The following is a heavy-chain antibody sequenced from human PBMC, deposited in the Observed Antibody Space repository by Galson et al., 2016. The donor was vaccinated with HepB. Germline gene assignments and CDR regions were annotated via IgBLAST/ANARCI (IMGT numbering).Heavy chain of an antibody. Sequence: SLRLSCAASGFTFSCYWMRWVRQAPGKGLEWVANINQDGSEKHYVDSVKGRFTISRDNAKNSLYLRMNSLRAEDTAVYYCARETGDYYDSRGYYSNNWFDPWGQGTLVTVPS. CDR1: GFTFSCYW. D-gene: IGHD3-22*01. J-gene: IGHJ5*02. V-gene: IGHV3-7*01. CDR2: INQDGSEK. CDR3: ARETGDYYDSRGYYSNNWFDP.